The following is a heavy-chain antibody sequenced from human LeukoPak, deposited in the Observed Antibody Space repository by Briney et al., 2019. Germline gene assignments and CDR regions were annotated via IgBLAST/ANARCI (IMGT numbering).Heavy chain of an antibody. CDR3: AKAWGYGYGYLDY. V-gene: IGHV3-30*18. CDR2: ISCDGDSK. J-gene: IGHJ4*02. Sequence: PGRSLRLSCAASGFTFTTHGMHWVRQAPGKGLEWVAAISCDGDSKYYADSVKGRFTISRDNSRNTVDLQMNSLRAEDTALYYCAKAWGYGYGYLDYWGQGTLVTVSS. D-gene: IGHD5-18*01. CDR1: GFTFTTHG.